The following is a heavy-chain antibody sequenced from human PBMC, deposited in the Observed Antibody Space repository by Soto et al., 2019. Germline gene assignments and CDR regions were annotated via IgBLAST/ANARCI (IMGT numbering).Heavy chain of an antibody. CDR3: AGGITGSGWSI. CDR2: IFGGDAP. D-gene: IGHD3-10*01. Sequence: EGHLLESGGGLVQPGGSLRLSCAASGFTLSNYGMNWVRQAPGKGLEWVSGIFGGDAPTYTDSVKGRFTISRDNSKNTLFLQMNSLRVEDTAIYHCAGGITGSGWSIWGQGILVAVSS. J-gene: IGHJ4*02. V-gene: IGHV3-23*01. CDR1: GFTLSNYG.